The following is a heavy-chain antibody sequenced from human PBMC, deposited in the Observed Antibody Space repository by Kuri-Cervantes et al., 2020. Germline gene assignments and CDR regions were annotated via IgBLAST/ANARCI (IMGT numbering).Heavy chain of an antibody. CDR2: ISVYNGNT. J-gene: IGHJ3*02. D-gene: IGHD3-10*01. Sequence: ASVKVSCKASGYTFASYGMNWVRQAPGQGLEWMGWISVYNGNTNYAQKLQGRVTMTTDTSTSTAYMELRSLRSDDTAVYYCARGGTYYYGSGTYYNAFDIWGQGTMVTVSS. CDR1: GYTFASYG. CDR3: ARGGTYYYGSGTYYNAFDI. V-gene: IGHV1-18*01.